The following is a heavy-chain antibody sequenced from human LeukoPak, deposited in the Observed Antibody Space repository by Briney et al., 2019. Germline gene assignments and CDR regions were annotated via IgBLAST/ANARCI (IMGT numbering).Heavy chain of an antibody. Sequence: PGGSLRLSCAVSGFTFSSYAMSWVRQAPGKGLEYVSGISGGGVTTYYADSVKGRFTVSRDNSKSTLFLQMNSLRADDTAVYHCVKDRETYYDPGGYYCIWLDPWGLGTLVTVSS. CDR1: GFTFSSYA. J-gene: IGHJ5*02. CDR2: ISGGGVTT. CDR3: VKDRETYYDPGGYYCIWLDP. D-gene: IGHD3-22*01. V-gene: IGHV3-23*01.